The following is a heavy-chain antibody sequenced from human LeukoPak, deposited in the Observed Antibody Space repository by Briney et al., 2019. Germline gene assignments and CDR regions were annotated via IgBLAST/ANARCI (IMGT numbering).Heavy chain of an antibody. CDR1: GFSFNIYW. D-gene: IGHD6-13*01. CDR3: ARGQLDDY. CDR2: INHDGSEK. V-gene: IGHV3-7*01. J-gene: IGHJ4*02. Sequence: PGGSLRLSCAASGFSFNIYWMSWVRQAPGKGLEWVANINHDGSEKYYVDSVKGRFTISRDNAENSLYLQMNSLRAEDTAVYYCARGQLDDYWGQGTLVTVSS.